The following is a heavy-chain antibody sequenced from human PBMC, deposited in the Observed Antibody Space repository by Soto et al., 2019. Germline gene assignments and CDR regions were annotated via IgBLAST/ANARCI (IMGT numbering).Heavy chain of an antibody. V-gene: IGHV1-69*02. CDR1: GGTFSSYT. J-gene: IGHJ3*02. CDR2: IIPILGIA. Sequence: QVQLVQSGAEVKKPGSSVKVSCKASGGTFSSYTISWVRQAPGQGLEWMGRIIPILGIANYAQKFQGRVTITADKSTSTAYMELSSLRSEDTAVYYCARSSGGGDDDAFDIWGQGTMVTVSS. D-gene: IGHD2-21*02. CDR3: ARSSGGGDDDAFDI.